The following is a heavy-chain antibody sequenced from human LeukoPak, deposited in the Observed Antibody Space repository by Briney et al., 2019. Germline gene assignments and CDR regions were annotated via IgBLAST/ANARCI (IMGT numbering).Heavy chain of an antibody. J-gene: IGHJ5*02. CDR2: TYLGGLSTSGST. CDR1: VGSLINYH. V-gene: IGHV4-4*07. D-gene: IGHD3-22*01. Sequence: PSETLSLTCTVAVGSLINYHGAWIRQPAGRGRGGIGRTYLGGLSTSGSTNYNPSLSSRVTMSLDTSKRQFFLNLTSVTAADTAVYYCTRGYFDTSGHNSYAPWGQGTLVTVSS. CDR3: TRGYFDTSGHNSYAP.